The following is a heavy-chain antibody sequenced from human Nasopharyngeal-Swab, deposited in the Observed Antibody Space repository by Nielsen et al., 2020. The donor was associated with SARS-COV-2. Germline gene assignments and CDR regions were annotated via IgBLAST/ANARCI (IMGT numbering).Heavy chain of an antibody. J-gene: IGHJ5*02. CDR2: INPGGGSA. CDR1: GYTLTRYY. Sequence: ASVKVSCKASGYTLTRYYIHLVRQAPGQGLEWMGIINPGGGSARYSQNFQGRVTMTRDTSTNTVYMELYSLTSEDSAVYYCARGGDPREVVAATDSFDPWGQGTLVTVSS. V-gene: IGHV1-46*01. D-gene: IGHD2-15*01. CDR3: ARGGDPREVVAATDSFDP.